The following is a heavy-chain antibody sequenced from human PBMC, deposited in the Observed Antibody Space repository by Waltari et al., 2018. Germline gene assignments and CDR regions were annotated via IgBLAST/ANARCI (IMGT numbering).Heavy chain of an antibody. Sequence: EVQLVESGGGLVKPGGSLRLSCAASGFTFSSYSMNWVRQAPGKGLEWVSSISSSSSYIYYADSVKGRFTISRDNAKNSLYLQMNSLRAEDTAVYYCARDVGSGGSCFDYWGQGTLVIVSS. V-gene: IGHV3-21*01. J-gene: IGHJ4*02. CDR2: ISSSSSYI. CDR1: GFTFSSYS. CDR3: ARDVGSGGSCFDY. D-gene: IGHD2-15*01.